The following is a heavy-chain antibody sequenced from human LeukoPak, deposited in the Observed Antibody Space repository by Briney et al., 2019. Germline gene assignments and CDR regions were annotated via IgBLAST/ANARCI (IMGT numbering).Heavy chain of an antibody. D-gene: IGHD6-19*01. CDR3: ARGQYSPPGNCGGWYVRGCYDYYMDV. Sequence: EASVTVSYKACVYIFTNYSMHWVRQAPGQRREGMGWINAHNCDTKYSQEFQGRVTITRDTSASTAYMELSRLRSEDMAVYYCARGQYSPPGNCGGWYVRGCYDYYMDVWGKGTTVIVSS. CDR2: INAHNCDT. V-gene: IGHV1-3*03. CDR1: VYIFTNYS. J-gene: IGHJ6*03.